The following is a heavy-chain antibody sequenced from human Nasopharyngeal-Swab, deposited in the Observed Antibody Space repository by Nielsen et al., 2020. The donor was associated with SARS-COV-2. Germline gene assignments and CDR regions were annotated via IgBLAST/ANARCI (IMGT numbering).Heavy chain of an antibody. J-gene: IGHJ3*02. CDR3: SSIPLYCSITSFSHDAFDI. CDR1: GYTFTSYG. V-gene: IGHV1-18*01. D-gene: IGHD2-2*01. Sequence: ASVKVSCKASGYTFTSYGISWVRQAPGQGIEWMGWICAYNGNTNYAQKLQGRVTMTTDTSTSTAYMELRSLRSDDTAVFYCSSIPLYCSITSFSHDAFDIWGQGTMVTVSS. CDR2: ICAYNGNT.